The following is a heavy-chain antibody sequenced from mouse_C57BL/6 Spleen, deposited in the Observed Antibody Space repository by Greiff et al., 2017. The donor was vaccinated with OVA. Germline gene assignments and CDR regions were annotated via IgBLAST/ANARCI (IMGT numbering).Heavy chain of an antibody. D-gene: IGHD2-4*01. CDR3: ARGRDDDDAAWFAY. CDR2: IHPNSGST. Sequence: QVQLQQPGAELVKPGASVKLSCKASGYTFTSYWMHWVKQRPGQGLEWIGMIHPNSGSTNYNEKFKSKATLTVDKSSSTAYMQLSSLTSEDSAVYYCARGRDDDDAAWFAYWGQGTLVTVSA. CDR1: GYTFTSYW. J-gene: IGHJ3*01. V-gene: IGHV1-64*01.